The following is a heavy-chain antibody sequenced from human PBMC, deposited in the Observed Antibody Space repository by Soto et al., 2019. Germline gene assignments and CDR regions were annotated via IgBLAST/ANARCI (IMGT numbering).Heavy chain of an antibody. V-gene: IGHV1-69*13. J-gene: IGHJ6*02. Sequence: GASVKVSCKASGGTFSSYAISWVRQAPGQGLEWMGGIIPILGTANYAQKFQGRVTITADESTSTAYMELSSLRSEDTAVYYCARTPPAGKAMVHSDDYYYGMDVWGQGTKVTVYS. CDR3: ARTPPAGKAMVHSDDYYYGMDV. CDR2: IIPILGTA. D-gene: IGHD5-18*01. CDR1: GGTFSSYA.